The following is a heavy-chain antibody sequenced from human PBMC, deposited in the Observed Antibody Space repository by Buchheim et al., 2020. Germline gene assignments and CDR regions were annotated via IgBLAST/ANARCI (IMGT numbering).Heavy chain of an antibody. CDR1: GGSVSSGSYY. CDR3: ARSSVVAATRALWFDP. D-gene: IGHD2-15*01. J-gene: IGHJ5*02. V-gene: IGHV4-61*01. Sequence: QVQLQESGPGLVKPSETLSLTCTVSGGSVSSGSYYWSWIRQPPGKGLEWIGYIYYSGRTNYNPSLKSRVTISVETSKNQFSLKLSSVTAADTAVYYCARSSVVAATRALWFDPWGQGTL. CDR2: IYYSGRT.